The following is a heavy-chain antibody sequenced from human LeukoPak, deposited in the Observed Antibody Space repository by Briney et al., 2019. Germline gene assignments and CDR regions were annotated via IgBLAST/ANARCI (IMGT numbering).Heavy chain of an antibody. J-gene: IGHJ4*02. CDR1: GYTFTSYD. V-gene: IGHV1-8*01. Sequence: ASVKVSCKASGYTFTSYDINWVRQATGQGLEWMGWMNPNSGNTGYAQKFQGRVTMTRNTSISTAYMELSSLRSEDTAVYYCARGRFTWIQLWYETTDFDYWGQGTLVTVSS. CDR3: ARGRFTWIQLWYETTDFDY. CDR2: MNPNSGNT. D-gene: IGHD5-18*01.